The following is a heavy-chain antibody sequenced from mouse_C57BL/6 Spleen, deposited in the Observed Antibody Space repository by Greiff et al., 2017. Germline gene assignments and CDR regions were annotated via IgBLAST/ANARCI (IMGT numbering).Heavy chain of an antibody. CDR2: IYPGDGDT. J-gene: IGHJ4*01. V-gene: IGHV1-80*01. D-gene: IGHD3-2*02. CDR3: ARSPVDSSGTGAMDY. CDR1: GYAFSSYW. Sequence: QVQRKESGAELVKPGASVKISCKASGYAFSSYWMNWVKQRPGKGLEWIGQIYPGDGDTNYNGKFKGKATLTADKSSSTAYMQLSSLTSEDSAVYFCARSPVDSSGTGAMDYWGQGTSVTVSS.